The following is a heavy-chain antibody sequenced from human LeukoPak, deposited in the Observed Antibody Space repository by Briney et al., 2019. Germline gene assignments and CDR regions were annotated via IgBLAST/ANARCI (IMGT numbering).Heavy chain of an antibody. CDR3: ARGWELLGYYFDY. CDR1: GGSISSHY. V-gene: IGHV4-59*11. CDR2: IYYSGST. Sequence: PSETLSLTCTVFGGSISSHYWSWIRQPPGKGLEWIGYIYYSGSTNYNPSLKSRVTISVDTSKNQFSLKLSSVTAADTAVYYCARGWELLGYYFDYWGQGTLVTVSS. D-gene: IGHD1-26*01. J-gene: IGHJ4*02.